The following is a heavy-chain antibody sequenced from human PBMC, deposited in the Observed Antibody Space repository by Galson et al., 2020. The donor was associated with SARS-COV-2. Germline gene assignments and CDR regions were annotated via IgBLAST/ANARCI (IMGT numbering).Heavy chain of an antibody. V-gene: IGHV3-30-3*01. Sequence: GGSLRLSCAASGFTFSSYAMHWVRQAPGKGLEWVAVISYDGSNKYYADSVKGRFTISRDNSKNTLYLQMNSLRAEDTAVYYCARDRLHDILTGYDYGMDVWGQGTTVTVSS. CDR1: GFTFSSYA. CDR2: ISYDGSNK. D-gene: IGHD3-9*01. CDR3: ARDRLHDILTGYDYGMDV. J-gene: IGHJ6*02.